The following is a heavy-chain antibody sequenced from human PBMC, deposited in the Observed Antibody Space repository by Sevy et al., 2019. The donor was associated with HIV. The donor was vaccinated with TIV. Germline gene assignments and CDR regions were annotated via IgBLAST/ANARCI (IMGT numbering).Heavy chain of an antibody. CDR1: GFTLNTYA. Sequence: GGSLRLSCAASGFTLNTYAMSWVRQAPGKGLEWVSDLSGSGRDTYYADSVKGRFTISRDNSKNTVYLQMNSLRAEDTAVYYCAKDAYYYNSSGYSMSQWYYGMDVWGQGTTVTVSS. J-gene: IGHJ6*02. D-gene: IGHD3-22*01. V-gene: IGHV3-23*01. CDR2: LSGSGRDT. CDR3: AKDAYYYNSSGYSMSQWYYGMDV.